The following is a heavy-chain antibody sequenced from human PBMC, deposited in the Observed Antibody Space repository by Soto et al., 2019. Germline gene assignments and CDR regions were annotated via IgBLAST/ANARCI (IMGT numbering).Heavy chain of an antibody. V-gene: IGHV4-34*02. Sequence: QVQLQQWGAGLLKPSETLSLTCAVYGGSFSDYYWTWIRQAPGKGLEWIGEINHSGGTNYNSSLKSRVIISVDTSKNQFSLMLYAVTAADTAVYYCARDRQYYPFWSGYQNEGPYGMDVWGQGTTVTVSS. D-gene: IGHD3-3*02. J-gene: IGHJ6*02. CDR1: GGSFSDYY. CDR2: INHSGGT. CDR3: ARDRQYYPFWSGYQNEGPYGMDV.